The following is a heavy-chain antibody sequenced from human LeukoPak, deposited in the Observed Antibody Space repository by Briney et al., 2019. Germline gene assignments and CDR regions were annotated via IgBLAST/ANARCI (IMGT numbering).Heavy chain of an antibody. V-gene: IGHV4-59*01. CDR3: ASTDILTSTTFDY. J-gene: IGHJ4*02. CDR1: GGSISSYN. CDR2: IYYSGST. Sequence: KPSETLSLTCTVSGGSISSYNWSWIRQPPGKGLEWIGYIYYSGSTNYNPSLKSRVTISVDTSKNQFSLKLSSVTAADTAVYYCASTDILTSTTFDYWGQGTLVTVSS. D-gene: IGHD3-9*01.